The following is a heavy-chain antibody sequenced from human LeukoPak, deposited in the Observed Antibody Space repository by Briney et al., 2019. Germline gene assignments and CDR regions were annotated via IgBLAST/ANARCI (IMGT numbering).Heavy chain of an antibody. CDR1: GFTVSSNH. D-gene: IGHD4-11*01. CDR3: AGMYDFSNYWYGH. V-gene: IGHV3-53*01. CDR2: IGAGGTT. Sequence: GGSLRLSCAASGFTVSSNHMNWVRQAPGKGLEWVSSIGAGGTTYYADSVKGRFTISRDTSKNTLSLQMNSLRAEDTAVYYCAGMYDFSNYWYGHWGQGTLVTVSS. J-gene: IGHJ5*02.